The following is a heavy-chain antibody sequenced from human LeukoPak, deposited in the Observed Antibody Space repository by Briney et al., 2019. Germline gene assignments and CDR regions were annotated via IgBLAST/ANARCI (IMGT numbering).Heavy chain of an antibody. D-gene: IGHD3-22*01. Sequence: GGSLRLSCAASGFTFSSYAMGWVRQAPGKGLEWVSAISGSGGSTYYADSVKGRFTISRDNSKNTLYLQMNSLRAEDTAVYYCAKPYYYDSSGYYPYYFDYWGQGTLVTVSS. CDR3: AKPYYYDSSGYYPYYFDY. CDR2: ISGSGGST. J-gene: IGHJ4*02. CDR1: GFTFSSYA. V-gene: IGHV3-23*01.